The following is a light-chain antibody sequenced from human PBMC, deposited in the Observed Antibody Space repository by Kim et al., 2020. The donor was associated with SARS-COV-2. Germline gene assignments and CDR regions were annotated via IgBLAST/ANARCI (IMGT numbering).Light chain of an antibody. CDR2: QDS. J-gene: IGLJ2*01. CDR3: QAWDSSTAV. V-gene: IGLV3-1*01. Sequence: VSPGQTSSITCSGDKLGDKYACWYQQKPGQSPALVIYQDSKRPSGIPERFSGSNSGNTATLTISGTQAMDEADYYCQAWDSSTAVFGGGTQLTVL. CDR1: KLGDKY.